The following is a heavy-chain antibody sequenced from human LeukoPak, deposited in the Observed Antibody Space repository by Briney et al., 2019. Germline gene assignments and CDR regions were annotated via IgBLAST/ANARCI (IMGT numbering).Heavy chain of an antibody. J-gene: IGHJ5*02. Sequence: GASVKVSCKASGYTFTGYYMHWVRQAPGQGLEWMGWINPNSDATKYAQKFQGRVTMTRDTSISTAYMELSRLRSDDTAVYYCARKYDILTGYDNWFDPWGQGTLVTVSS. D-gene: IGHD3-9*01. CDR3: ARKYDILTGYDNWFDP. CDR1: GYTFTGYY. V-gene: IGHV1-2*02. CDR2: INPNSDAT.